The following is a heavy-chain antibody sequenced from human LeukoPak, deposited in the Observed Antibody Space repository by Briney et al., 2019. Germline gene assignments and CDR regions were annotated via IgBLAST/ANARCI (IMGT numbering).Heavy chain of an antibody. J-gene: IGHJ4*02. CDR3: ARHFAYSSLSYFDY. CDR2: VYYTWST. CDR1: GGSVSNYY. Sequence: KAPQTLSLTCSVSGGSVSNYYWSWIRQPPGKGLEWTGYVYYTWSTNYNPSLKSRVTMFEDKSKDQFSLRLYSVTVADTAVYYCARHFAYSSLSYFDYWGEGSLVT. V-gene: IGHV4-59*08. D-gene: IGHD6-13*01.